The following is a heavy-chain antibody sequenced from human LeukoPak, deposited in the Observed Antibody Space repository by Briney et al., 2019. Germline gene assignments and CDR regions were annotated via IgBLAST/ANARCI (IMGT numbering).Heavy chain of an antibody. V-gene: IGHV3-21*01. J-gene: IGHJ6*02. Sequence: GGSLRLSCAASGFTFSSYSMNWVRQAPGKGLEWVSSISSSSSYIYYADSVKGRFTISRDNVKNSLYLQMNSLRAEDTAVYYCARVGGYHPFYHGIDVWGQGTTVTVSS. D-gene: IGHD5-18*01. CDR3: ARVGGYHPFYHGIDV. CDR2: ISSSSSYI. CDR1: GFTFSSYS.